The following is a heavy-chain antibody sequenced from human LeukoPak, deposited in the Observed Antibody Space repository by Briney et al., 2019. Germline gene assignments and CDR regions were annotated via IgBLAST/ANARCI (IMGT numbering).Heavy chain of an antibody. J-gene: IGHJ4*02. V-gene: IGHV4-34*01. CDR2: INHSGNT. CDR1: GGSFSGYY. CDR3: ARSPARASSHIDY. Sequence: SETLSLTCAVYGGSFSGYYWSWIRQPPGKGLEWIGEINHSGNTNYNPSLKSRVTISVDTSKNQFSLKLSSVTAADTAVYYCARSPARASSHIDYSGQGTLVTVSS. D-gene: IGHD6-6*01.